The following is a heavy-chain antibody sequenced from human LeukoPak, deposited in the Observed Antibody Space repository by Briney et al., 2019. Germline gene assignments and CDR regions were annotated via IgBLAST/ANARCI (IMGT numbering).Heavy chain of an antibody. CDR3: ARRLRQNLFDP. CDR1: GGSISSYY. Sequence: SETLSLTCTVSGGSISSYYWSWIRQPAGKGLEWIGRIYTSGSTNYNPSLKSRVTMSVDTSKNQFSLKLTSVTAADTAMYYCARRLRQNLFDPWGQGTLVTVSS. CDR2: IYTSGST. D-gene: IGHD4-17*01. V-gene: IGHV4-4*07. J-gene: IGHJ5*02.